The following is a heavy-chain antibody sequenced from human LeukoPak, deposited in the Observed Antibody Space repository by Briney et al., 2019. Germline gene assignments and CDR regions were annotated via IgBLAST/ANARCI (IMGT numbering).Heavy chain of an antibody. CDR2: ISSSSSTI. CDR1: GFTFSSYS. J-gene: IGHJ4*02. CDR3: AREGPGSGSYYFDY. D-gene: IGHD6-19*01. V-gene: IGHV3-48*01. Sequence: GRSLRLSCAASGFTFSSYSMNWVRQAPGKGLERVSYISSSSSTIYYADSVKGRFTISRDNAKNTLYLQMNSLRAEDTAVYYCAREGPGSGSYYFDYWGQGTLVTVSS.